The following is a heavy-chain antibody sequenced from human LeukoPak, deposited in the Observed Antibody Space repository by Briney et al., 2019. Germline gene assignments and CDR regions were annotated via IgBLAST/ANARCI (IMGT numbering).Heavy chain of an antibody. CDR2: MNEDGRRT. Sequence: GGSLRLSCAASGFTLSSCWMHWVRQVPGEGLVWVARMNEDGRRTDVAGSVRGRFTISRDIAKNTLFLQMNSLRVEDTAVYHCVRDFGVEEHFLGRGTLLAVSS. V-gene: IGHV3-74*01. CDR1: GFTLSSCW. J-gene: IGHJ4*02. CDR3: VRDFGVEEHF. D-gene: IGHD3-3*01.